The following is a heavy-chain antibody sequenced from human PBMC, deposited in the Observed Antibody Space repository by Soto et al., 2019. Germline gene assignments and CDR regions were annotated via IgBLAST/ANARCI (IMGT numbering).Heavy chain of an antibody. J-gene: IGHJ4*02. CDR2: INSDGSST. CDR1: GFTFSSYW. Sequence: EVQLVESGGGLVQPGGSLRLSCAASGFTFSSYWMHWVRQAPGKGLGWVSSINSDGSSTSYADSVKGRFTISRDNAKNTLYLQMNSLRAEDTAVYYGVRTSLVVAAATREDYWGQGTLVTVSS. D-gene: IGHD2-15*01. CDR3: VRTSLVVAAATREDY. V-gene: IGHV3-74*01.